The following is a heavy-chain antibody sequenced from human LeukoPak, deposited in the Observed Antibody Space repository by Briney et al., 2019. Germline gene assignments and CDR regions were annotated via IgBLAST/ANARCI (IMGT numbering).Heavy chain of an antibody. CDR1: GGSVSSGSYY. Sequence: SETLSLTCTVSGGSVSSGSYYWSWIRQPPRKGLEWLGYIYYSGSTNYNPSLKSRVTISVDTSKNQFSLKLSSVTAADTAVYYCARVYGDHDAFDIWGQGTMVTVSS. D-gene: IGHD4-17*01. CDR2: IYYSGST. CDR3: ARVYGDHDAFDI. V-gene: IGHV4-61*01. J-gene: IGHJ3*02.